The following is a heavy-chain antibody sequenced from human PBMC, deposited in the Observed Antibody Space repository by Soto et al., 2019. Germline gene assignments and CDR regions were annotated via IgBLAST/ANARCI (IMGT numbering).Heavy chain of an antibody. CDR1: GYSFTSYW. Sequence: HGESLKISCKGSGYSFTSYWIGWVRQMPGKGLEWMGIIYPGDSDTRYSPSFQGQVTISADKSISTAYLQWSSLKASDTAMYYCPTPYYDFWSRYYAMSPTDYSGQAPLVTVSS. CDR3: PTPYYDFWSRYYAMSPTDY. CDR2: IYPGDSDT. D-gene: IGHD3-3*01. J-gene: IGHJ4*02. V-gene: IGHV5-51*01.